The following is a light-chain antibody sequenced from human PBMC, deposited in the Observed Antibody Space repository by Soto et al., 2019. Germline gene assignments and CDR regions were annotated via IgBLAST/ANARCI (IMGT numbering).Light chain of an antibody. Sequence: DIQMTQAPSTLSASVGDRVTITCRASQTINSWLAWYQQKPGKAPKVLIFDASSLKTGVPSRFSGSGSGTEFTLTIRTLQPDDFATYYCQRYDSYSPGPFGQGTKVDIK. V-gene: IGKV1-5*01. CDR2: DAS. J-gene: IGKJ1*01. CDR3: QRYDSYSPGP. CDR1: QTINSW.